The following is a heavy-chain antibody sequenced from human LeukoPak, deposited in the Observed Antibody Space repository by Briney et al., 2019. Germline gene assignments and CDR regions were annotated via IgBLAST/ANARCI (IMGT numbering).Heavy chain of an antibody. Sequence: PSETLSLTCAVYGGSFSGYYWGWIRQPPGKGREGVGEINHSGSTNYNSSLKSRVTISVDTSKNEFPLNLTSVTAADTAIYYCARGLASGYPPIPFDYWGQGTLVTVSS. CDR1: GGSFSGYY. J-gene: IGHJ4*02. V-gene: IGHV4-34*01. CDR3: ARGLASGYPPIPFDY. CDR2: INHSGST. D-gene: IGHD3-3*01.